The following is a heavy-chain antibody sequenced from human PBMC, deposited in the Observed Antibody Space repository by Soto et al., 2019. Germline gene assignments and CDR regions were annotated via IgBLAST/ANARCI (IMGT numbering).Heavy chain of an antibody. V-gene: IGHV3-30*18. CDR1: GFTFSSYG. CDR3: AKASYKYYYDSSGYYPSFDY. D-gene: IGHD3-22*01. Sequence: QVQLVESGGGVVQPGRSLRLSCAASGFTFSSYGMHWVRQAPGKGVEWVAVISYDGSNKYYADSVKGRFTISRDNSKNTLYLQMNSLRAEDTAVYYCAKASYKYYYDSSGYYPSFDYWGQGTLVTVSS. J-gene: IGHJ4*02. CDR2: ISYDGSNK.